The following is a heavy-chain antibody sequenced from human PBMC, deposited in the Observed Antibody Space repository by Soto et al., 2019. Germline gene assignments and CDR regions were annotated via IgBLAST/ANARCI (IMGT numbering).Heavy chain of an antibody. J-gene: IGHJ6*02. CDR2: IYSGGST. D-gene: IGHD3-3*01. V-gene: IGHV3-53*01. CDR1: GFTVSSNY. CDR3: ARGPVLRFLEWESMVQEYYYYGMDV. Sequence: GGSLRLSCAASGFTVSSNYMSWVRQAPGKGLEWVSVIYSGGSTYYADSVKGRFTISRDNSKNTLYLQMNSLRAEDTAVYYCARGPVLRFLEWESMVQEYYYYGMDVWGQGTTVTVSS.